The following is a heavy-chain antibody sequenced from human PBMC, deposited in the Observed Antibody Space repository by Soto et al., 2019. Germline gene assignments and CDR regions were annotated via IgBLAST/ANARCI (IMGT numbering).Heavy chain of an antibody. CDR1: GFTVSSNY. CDR3: ARDTPAKGLDY. CDR2: IYSGGSS. D-gene: IGHD2-15*01. V-gene: IGHV3-53*02. J-gene: IGHJ4*02. Sequence: EVQLVETGGNLIQPGGSLRLSCSASGFTVSSNYMSWVRQAPGKGLEWVSVIYSGGSSYYADSVKGRFTISRENSKNTLYLQMNSLRAEDAAVYYCARDTPAKGLDYWGQGTLVIVSS.